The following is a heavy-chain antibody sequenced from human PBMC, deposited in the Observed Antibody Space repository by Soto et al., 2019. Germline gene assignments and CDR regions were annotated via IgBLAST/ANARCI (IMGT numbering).Heavy chain of an antibody. CDR2: IYHSGST. Sequence: SETLSLTCAVSGGSISSSNWWSWVRQPPGKGLEWIGEIYHSGSTNYNPSLKSRVTISVDKSKNQFSLKLSSVTAADTAVYYCAWLVGYYDSSGYQEYFQHWGQGTLVTVSS. V-gene: IGHV4-4*02. J-gene: IGHJ1*01. D-gene: IGHD3-22*01. CDR1: GGSISSSNW. CDR3: AWLVGYYDSSGYQEYFQH.